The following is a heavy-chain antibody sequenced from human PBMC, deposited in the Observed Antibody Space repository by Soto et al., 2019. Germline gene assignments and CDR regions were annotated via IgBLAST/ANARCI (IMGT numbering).Heavy chain of an antibody. D-gene: IGHD2-8*01. CDR3: AKNGQPPYYYYGMDV. CDR2: ISGYNGDT. CDR1: GYTFTRYG. J-gene: IGHJ6*02. V-gene: IGHV1-18*01. Sequence: QGQLVQSGGEVKKPGASVKVSCKASGYTFTRYGISWVRQAPGQGLEWMGWISGYNGDTKYAQKFQGRGTMTVDTATTTAYMELRSLTSDDRAVYYCAKNGQPPYYYYGMDVWGQGTTVTVSS.